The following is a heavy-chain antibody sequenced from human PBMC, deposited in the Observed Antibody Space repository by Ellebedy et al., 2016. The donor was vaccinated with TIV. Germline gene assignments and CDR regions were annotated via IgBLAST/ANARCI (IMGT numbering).Heavy chain of an antibody. J-gene: IGHJ4*02. CDR1: GFTFSHYW. CDR3: AVDYGDLPLDY. Sequence: GGSLRLSCAASGFTFSHYWMNWVRQAPGKGLVWVSAITTAGDSFYSGSVKGRFTISRDNAKNSLYLQMNSLRDEDTAVYYCAVDYGDLPLDYWGQGTLVTVSS. CDR2: ITTAGDS. D-gene: IGHD4-17*01. V-gene: IGHV3-69-1*01.